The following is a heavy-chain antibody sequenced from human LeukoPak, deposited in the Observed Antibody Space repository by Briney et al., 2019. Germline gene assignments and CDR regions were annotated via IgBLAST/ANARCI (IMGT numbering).Heavy chain of an antibody. CDR2: ISSSGSTI. J-gene: IGHJ4*02. CDR3: AREPYDSSGYHSEYFDY. CDR1: GFTFSSYE. D-gene: IGHD3-22*01. V-gene: IGHV3-48*03. Sequence: PGGSLRLSCAASGFTFSSYEMNWVRQAPGKGLEWVSYISSSGSTIYYADSVKGRLTISRDNAKNSLYLQMNSLRAEDTAVYYCAREPYDSSGYHSEYFDYWGQGTLVTVSS.